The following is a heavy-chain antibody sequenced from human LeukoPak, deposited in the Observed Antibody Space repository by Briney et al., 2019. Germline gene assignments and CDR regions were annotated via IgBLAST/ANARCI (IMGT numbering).Heavy chain of an antibody. Sequence: GDSLKISCKGSGYSFTSYWIGWVRQMPGKGLEWMGIIYPGDSDTRYNPSFQGQVTISADKSISTAYLQWSSLKASDTAMYYCTRRAVPAAIHYYYYMDVWGKGTTVTVSS. CDR1: GYSFTSYW. D-gene: IGHD2-2*02. CDR3: TRRAVPAAIHYYYYMDV. J-gene: IGHJ6*03. V-gene: IGHV5-51*01. CDR2: IYPGDSDT.